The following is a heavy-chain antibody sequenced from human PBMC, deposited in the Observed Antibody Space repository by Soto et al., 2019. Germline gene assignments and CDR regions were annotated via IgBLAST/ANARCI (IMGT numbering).Heavy chain of an antibody. V-gene: IGHV3-30*18. CDR1: GFTFSSYG. J-gene: IGHJ5*02. CDR3: AKGLHSSGWAFGP. D-gene: IGHD6-19*01. CDR2: ISYDGSNK. Sequence: GGSLRPPCATSGFTFSSYGMHWVRQAPGKGLEWVAVISYDGSNKYYADSVKGRFTISRDNSKNTLYLQMTNLRAEDTAVYYCAKGLHSSGWAFGPWGQGTLVTVSS.